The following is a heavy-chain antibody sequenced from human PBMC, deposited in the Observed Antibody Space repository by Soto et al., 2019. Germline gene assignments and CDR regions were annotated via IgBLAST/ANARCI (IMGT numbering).Heavy chain of an antibody. CDR1: GFTLSSYS. V-gene: IGHV3-48*01. J-gene: IGHJ1*01. CDR3: ARRSIAAAVEYFQH. Sequence: GGSLRLSCAASGFTLSSYSMNWVRQAPGKGLEWVSYISSSSSTIYYADSVKGRFTISRDNAKNSLYLQMNSLRAEDTAVYYCARRSIAAAVEYFQHWGQGTLVTVSS. CDR2: ISSSSSTI. D-gene: IGHD6-13*01.